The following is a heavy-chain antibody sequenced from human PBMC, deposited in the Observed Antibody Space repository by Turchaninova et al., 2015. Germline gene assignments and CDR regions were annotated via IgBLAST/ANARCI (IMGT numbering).Heavy chain of an antibody. CDR3: ARLEGVATFDY. Sequence: VQLVQSGAEWKKPGASLKLSCEGSGYIFSNYRIGWVRQMPGKGLEWMGIIYPGDSDTRYSPSFQGQVTISADKSISTAYLQGSSLKASDTAMYYCARLEGVATFDYWGQGTLVTVSS. CDR1: GYIFSNYR. J-gene: IGHJ4*02. CDR2: IYPGDSDT. V-gene: IGHV5-51*01. D-gene: IGHD2-21*02.